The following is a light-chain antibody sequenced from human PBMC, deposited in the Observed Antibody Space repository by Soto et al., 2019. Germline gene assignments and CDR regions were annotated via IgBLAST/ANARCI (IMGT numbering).Light chain of an antibody. CDR2: DVT. Sequence: QSALTQPPSVSGSPGQSVAISCTGTSSDVGSSNGVSWYQQPPGAAPKLIIYDVTNRPSGVPDRFSGSKSGNTASLTIAGLQAEDEDDYYCSSYTSSSTYVFGTGTKVTVL. J-gene: IGLJ1*01. V-gene: IGLV2-18*02. CDR3: SSYTSSSTYV. CDR1: SSDVGSSNG.